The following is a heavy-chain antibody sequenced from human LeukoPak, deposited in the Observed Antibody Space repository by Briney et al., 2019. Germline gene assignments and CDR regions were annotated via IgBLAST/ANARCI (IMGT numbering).Heavy chain of an antibody. D-gene: IGHD5-18*01. CDR3: ARLGYTYGYMGEKYYYYMDV. Sequence: PSETLSLTCAVYGGSFSGYSWSWIRQPPGKGLEWIGEINHSGGTNFNPSLKSRVTISIDTSKNQFSLNLRSVIAADTAVYYCARLGYTYGYMGEKYYYYMDVWGRGTPVTVSS. CDR1: GGSFSGYS. V-gene: IGHV4-34*01. J-gene: IGHJ6*03. CDR2: INHSGGT.